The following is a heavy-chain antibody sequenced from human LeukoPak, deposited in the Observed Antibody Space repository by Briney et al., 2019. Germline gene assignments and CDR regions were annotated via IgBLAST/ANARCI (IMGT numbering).Heavy chain of an antibody. CDR2: ISYDGSNK. J-gene: IGHJ4*02. CDR3: ATTLGSGWKFDY. Sequence: GGSLRPSCAASGFIFSNYGIHWVRQAPGKGLEWVAVISYDGSNKYADSVKGRFSISRDNSKNTLYLQMNSLRAEDTAVYYCATTLGSGWKFDYWGQGTLVTVSS. D-gene: IGHD6-19*01. V-gene: IGHV3-30*03. CDR1: GFIFSNYG.